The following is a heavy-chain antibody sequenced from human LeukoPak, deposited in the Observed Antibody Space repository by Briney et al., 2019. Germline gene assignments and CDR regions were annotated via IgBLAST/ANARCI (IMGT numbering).Heavy chain of an antibody. CDR3: ARGYYYDSSGYYYRAFDI. CDR1: GYTFTGYY. V-gene: IGHV1-2*02. CDR2: INPNSGGT. D-gene: IGHD3-22*01. Sequence: ASVKVSCKASGYTFTGYYMHWVRHAPGQGLEWMGWINPNSGGTNYAQKFQGRVTMTRDTSISTAYMELSRLRSDDTAVYYCARGYYYDSSGYYYRAFDIWGQGTMVTVSS. J-gene: IGHJ3*02.